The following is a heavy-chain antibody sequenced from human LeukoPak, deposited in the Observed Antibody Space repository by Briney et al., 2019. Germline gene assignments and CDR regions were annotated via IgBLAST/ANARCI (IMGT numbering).Heavy chain of an antibody. CDR2: ISSSSSYI. V-gene: IGHV3-21*01. CDR1: GFTFSSYS. D-gene: IGHD2-21*01. CDR3: ARVGDGEYYFDY. Sequence: PGGSLGLSCAASGFTFSSYSMNWVRQAPGKGLEWVSSISSSSSYIYYADSVKGRFTISRDNAKNSLYLQMNSLRAEDTAVYYCARVGDGEYYFDYWGQGTLVTVSS. J-gene: IGHJ4*02.